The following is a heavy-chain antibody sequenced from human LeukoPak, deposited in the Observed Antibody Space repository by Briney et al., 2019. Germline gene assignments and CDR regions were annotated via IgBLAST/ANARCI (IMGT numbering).Heavy chain of an antibody. J-gene: IGHJ3*02. V-gene: IGHV3-23*01. CDR1: GFTFSSYA. Sequence: PGGSLRLSCAASGFTFSSYAMSWVRQAPGKGLEWVSAISGSGGSTYYADSVKGRFTISRDNSKNTLYLQMNSLRAEDTAVYYCANLPSPSSGYDFGVNAFDIWGQGTMVTVSS. CDR2: ISGSGGST. D-gene: IGHD5-12*01. CDR3: ANLPSPSSGYDFGVNAFDI.